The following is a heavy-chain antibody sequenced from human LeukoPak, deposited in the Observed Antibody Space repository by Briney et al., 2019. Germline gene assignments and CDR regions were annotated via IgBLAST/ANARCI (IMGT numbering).Heavy chain of an antibody. D-gene: IGHD2-2*01. CDR1: GGTFSSYA. J-gene: IGHJ4*02. CDR2: IIPIFGTA. Sequence: VASVKVSCKASGGTFSSYAISWVRQAPGQGLEWMGGIIPIFGTANYAQKFQGRVTITADKSTSTAYMELSSLGSEDTAVYYCAILGYCSSTSCQEESRWGQGTLVTVSS. V-gene: IGHV1-69*06. CDR3: AILGYCSSTSCQEESR.